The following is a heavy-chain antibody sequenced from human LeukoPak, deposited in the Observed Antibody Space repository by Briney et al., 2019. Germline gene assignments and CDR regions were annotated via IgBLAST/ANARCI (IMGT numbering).Heavy chain of an antibody. CDR2: VSSSSSYI. CDR1: GFTFSSYE. CDR3: VRDRGGGNWLDY. D-gene: IGHD1-20*01. V-gene: IGHV3-21*01. Sequence: PGGSLRLSCAASGFTFSSYEMNWVRQAPGKGLEWVSTVSSSSSYIYYSDSVKGRFTISRDNAKNSLFLQMNSLRAEDTAVYFCVRDRGGGNWLDYWGQGTLVTVSS. J-gene: IGHJ4*02.